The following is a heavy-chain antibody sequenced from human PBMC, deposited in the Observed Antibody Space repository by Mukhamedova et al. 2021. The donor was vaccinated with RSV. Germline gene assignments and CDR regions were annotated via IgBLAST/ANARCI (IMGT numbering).Heavy chain of an antibody. D-gene: IGHD6-13*01. CDR2: GSSG. CDR3: VLHGAAAGVYYFDY. V-gene: IGHV3-74*01. Sequence: GSSGINAEYMGGRFTISRDSAKNTMYPQMNSLRAEDTAVYYGVLHGAAAGVYYFDYWGQGTLVTVSS. J-gene: IGHJ4*02.